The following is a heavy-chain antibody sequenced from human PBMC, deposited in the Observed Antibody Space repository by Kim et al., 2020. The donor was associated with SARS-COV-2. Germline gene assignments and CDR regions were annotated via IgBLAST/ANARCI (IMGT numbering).Heavy chain of an antibody. CDR2: KTEGGTI. Sequence: KTEGGTIDYAAPVKGRFTISRDDSKSTLYLQMSSLKTEDTAVYYCTSRNYWGQGTLVTVSS. CDR3: TSRNY. V-gene: IGHV3-15*01. J-gene: IGHJ4*02.